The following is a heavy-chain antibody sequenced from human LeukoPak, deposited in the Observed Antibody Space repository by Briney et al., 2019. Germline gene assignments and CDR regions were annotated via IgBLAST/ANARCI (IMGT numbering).Heavy chain of an antibody. J-gene: IGHJ6*02. Sequence: ASVKVSCKASGYTFTGYYMHWVRQAPGQGLEWMGWINPNSGGTNYAQKFQGRVTMTRDTSISTAYMELSRLRSDDTAVYYCARGGQILLWLGELLQYYYGMDVWGQGTTVTVSS. D-gene: IGHD3-10*01. CDR2: INPNSGGT. CDR3: ARGGQILLWLGELLQYYYGMDV. CDR1: GYTFTGYY. V-gene: IGHV1-2*02.